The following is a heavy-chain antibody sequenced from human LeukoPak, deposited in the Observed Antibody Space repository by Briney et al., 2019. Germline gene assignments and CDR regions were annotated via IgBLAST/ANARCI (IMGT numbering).Heavy chain of an antibody. V-gene: IGHV3-23*01. CDR1: GFTFSSYA. CDR2: ISGSGGST. CDR3: AKVTMVRGVYFDY. J-gene: IGHJ4*02. Sequence: PGESLRLSCAASGFTFSSYAMSWVRQAPGKGLEWVSAISGSGGSTYYADSVKGRFTISRDNSKNTLYLQMNSLRAEDTAVYYCAKVTMVRGVYFDYWGQGTLVTVSS. D-gene: IGHD3-10*01.